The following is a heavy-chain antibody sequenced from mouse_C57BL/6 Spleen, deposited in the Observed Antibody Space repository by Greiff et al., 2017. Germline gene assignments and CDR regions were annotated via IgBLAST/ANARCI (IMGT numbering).Heavy chain of an antibody. J-gene: IGHJ4*01. V-gene: IGHV1-55*01. CDR3: ARGGAYGKDYYAMDY. D-gene: IGHD2-1*01. Sequence: QVQLQQPGAELVKPGASVKMSCKASGYTFTSYWITWVKQRPGQGLEWIGDIYPGSGSTNYNEKFKSKATLTVDTSSSTAYMQLSSLTSEDSAVYYCARGGAYGKDYYAMDYWGQGTSVTVSS. CDR1: GYTFTSYW. CDR2: IYPGSGST.